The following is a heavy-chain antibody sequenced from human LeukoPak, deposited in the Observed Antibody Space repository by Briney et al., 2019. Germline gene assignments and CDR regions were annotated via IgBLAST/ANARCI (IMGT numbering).Heavy chain of an antibody. Sequence: SETLSLTCAVSGGSISSSNWWSWVRQPPGKGLEWMGEIYHSGSTNYNPSLKSRVTISVDKSKNQFSLKLSSVTAADTAVYYCARDPATSPLKWYYYYDSSQEISDYWGQGTLVTVSS. D-gene: IGHD3-22*01. CDR3: ARDPATSPLKWYYYYDSSQEISDY. CDR2: IYHSGST. J-gene: IGHJ4*02. V-gene: IGHV4-4*02. CDR1: GGSISSSNW.